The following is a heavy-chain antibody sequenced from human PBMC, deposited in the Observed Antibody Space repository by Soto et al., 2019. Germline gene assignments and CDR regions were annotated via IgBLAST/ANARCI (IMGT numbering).Heavy chain of an antibody. CDR2: LISVFGSP. CDR1: GGTFSKDA. CDR3: TRVLGYTFEPGKTRYYAMDV. V-gene: IGHV1-69*01. Sequence: QVQLVQSGAEVKKPGSSVTVSCKTSGGTFSKDAINWVRQAPGQGLEWMGLLISVFGSPIYAQKFQGIIRITADESTSAAFMDLSSLRSEDTAVYYCTRVLGYTFEPGKTRYYAMDVWGQGTTVSVSS. J-gene: IGHJ6*02. D-gene: IGHD5-18*01.